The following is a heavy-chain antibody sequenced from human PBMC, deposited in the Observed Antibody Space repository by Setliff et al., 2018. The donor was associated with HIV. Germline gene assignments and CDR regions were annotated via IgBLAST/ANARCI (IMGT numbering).Heavy chain of an antibody. J-gene: IGHJ2*01. D-gene: IGHD4-17*01. Sequence: TLSLTSTVSGASISSGGYYWSWIRQHPGKGLEWIAYIYYSGSTYYNPSLKSRVTISVDTSKNHFSLKLSSVTAADTAVYYCARAALTSVTTGFLDWYFDLWGRGTLVTVSS. CDR1: GASISSGGYY. CDR2: IYYSGST. CDR3: ARAALTSVTTGFLDWYFDL. V-gene: IGHV4-31*03.